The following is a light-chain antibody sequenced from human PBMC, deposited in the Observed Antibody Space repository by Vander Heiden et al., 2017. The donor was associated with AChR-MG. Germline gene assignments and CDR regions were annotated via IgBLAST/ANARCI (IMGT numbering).Light chain of an antibody. CDR2: GAS. Sequence: AIQMTQSPSSLSASMGDRVTITCRASQAIRNELGWYQQKPGKAPKLLIYGASTLQSGVPSRFSGSGSGTDYTFTITGLQPEDIATYFCLQYYNYPWTFGRGTKVEIK. J-gene: IGKJ1*01. V-gene: IGKV1-6*01. CDR1: QAIRNE. CDR3: LQYYNYPWT.